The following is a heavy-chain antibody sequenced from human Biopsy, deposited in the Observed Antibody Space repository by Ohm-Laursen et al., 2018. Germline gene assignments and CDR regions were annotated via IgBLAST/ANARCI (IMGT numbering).Heavy chain of an antibody. J-gene: IGHJ5*02. CDR3: ARADPPLFYYGSGSSNWFDP. D-gene: IGHD3-10*01. Sequence: ASVKVSCKASGYTFTSYGINWVRQATGQGLEWMGWMNPDSGNTGYAQNFQGRVTMTRSTSISTAYMELSSLKSEDTAVYFCARADPPLFYYGSGSSNWFDPWGQGTLVTVSS. V-gene: IGHV1-8*01. CDR2: MNPDSGNT. CDR1: GYTFTSYG.